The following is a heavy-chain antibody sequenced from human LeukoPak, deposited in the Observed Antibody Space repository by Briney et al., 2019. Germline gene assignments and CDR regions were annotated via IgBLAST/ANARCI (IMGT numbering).Heavy chain of an antibody. CDR3: ARGVRSHFYDYSGLYYYYLDL. J-gene: IGHJ6*03. V-gene: IGHV1-69*05. CDR2: IIPIFGST. Sequence: ASVKVSCKASGGTFSSYAISRVRQAPGQGLEWMGRIIPIFGSTDYSQKFQGRVTITTDEPATIVYMELSSLRSDDTAVYYCARGVRSHFYDYSGLYYYYLDLWGKGTTVTVSS. D-gene: IGHD3-16*01. CDR1: GGTFSSYA.